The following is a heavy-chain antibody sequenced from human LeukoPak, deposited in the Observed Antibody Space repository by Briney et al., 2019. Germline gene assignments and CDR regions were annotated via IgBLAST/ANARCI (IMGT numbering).Heavy chain of an antibody. V-gene: IGHV4-38-2*02. J-gene: IGHJ5*02. Sequence: SETLSLTCIVSGYSITSGYYWGWIRQPPGKGLEWIGSIYHSGDTYYNPSLKSRVTISVDTSKNQFSLKLDSVTAADTAVYYCARTVLAVAGTELGWFDPWGPGTLVTVSS. CDR1: GYSITSGYY. CDR3: ARTVLAVAGTELGWFDP. D-gene: IGHD6-19*01. CDR2: IYHSGDT.